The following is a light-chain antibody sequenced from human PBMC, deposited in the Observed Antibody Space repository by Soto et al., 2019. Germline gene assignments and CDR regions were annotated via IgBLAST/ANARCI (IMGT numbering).Light chain of an antibody. CDR1: SSDVGGYNY. CDR3: SSYISSPTTV. Sequence: QSALTQPASVSGSPGQSITISCTGTSSDVGGYNYVSWYQQHPGKTPKLMIYDVSNRPSGVSNRFSGSKSGNTASLTISGLQSEDEADYYCSSYISSPTTVFGGGTKLTVL. CDR2: DVS. J-gene: IGLJ2*01. V-gene: IGLV2-14*01.